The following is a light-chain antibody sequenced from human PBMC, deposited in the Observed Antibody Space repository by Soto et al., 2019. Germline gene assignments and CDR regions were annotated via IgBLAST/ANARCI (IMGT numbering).Light chain of an antibody. V-gene: IGKV1-9*01. CDR2: AAS. CDR1: QDISTH. CDR3: QHLNTYPIT. J-gene: IGKJ5*01. Sequence: IQLTQSPSSLSASVGDRVTISCRASQDISTHLAWFAQKPGRAPQLLIYAASTLHSGVPSRFSGSGSGTGFTLTISSLQPEDFATYYCQHLNTYPITFGPGTRLEIK.